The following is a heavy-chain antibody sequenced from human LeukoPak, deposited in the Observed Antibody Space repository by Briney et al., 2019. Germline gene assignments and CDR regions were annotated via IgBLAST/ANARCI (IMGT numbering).Heavy chain of an antibody. CDR3: ARIVKTGTSSPLAFDY. CDR1: GCSFTSYW. Sequence: GESLKISCKGSGCSFTSYWIGWVRQMPGKGLEWMGIIFPGDSDTRYSPSFQGQVTISADKSISTAHLQWSSLEASDTAMYYCARIVKTGTSSPLAFDYWGQGTLVTVSS. D-gene: IGHD1-7*01. V-gene: IGHV5-51*01. J-gene: IGHJ4*02. CDR2: IFPGDSDT.